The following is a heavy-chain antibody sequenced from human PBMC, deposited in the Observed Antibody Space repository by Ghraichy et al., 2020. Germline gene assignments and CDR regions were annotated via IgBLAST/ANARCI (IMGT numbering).Heavy chain of an antibody. CDR1: GFTFSNCA. Sequence: GESLNISCAASGFTFSNCAMHWVRQAPGKGLEWVALISYDGINKYYADSVKGRFTVSRDNSKNTLSLQMNSLRAEDTAVYYCARVSTWDFDWLSRLYYYSGMDVWGQGTTVTVS. D-gene: IGHD3-9*01. V-gene: IGHV3-30*04. CDR3: ARVSTWDFDWLSRLYYYSGMDV. J-gene: IGHJ6*02. CDR2: ISYDGINK.